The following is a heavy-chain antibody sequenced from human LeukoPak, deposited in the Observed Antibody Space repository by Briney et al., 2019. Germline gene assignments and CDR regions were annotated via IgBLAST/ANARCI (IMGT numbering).Heavy chain of an antibody. Sequence: GGSLRLSCAASGFTFSSYSMNWVRQAPGKGLEWVSSISSSSSYIYYADSVKGRFTISRDNAKNSLYLQMNSLRAEDTAMYYCARRDDILTGYFNFDYWGQGTLVTVSS. CDR1: GFTFSSYS. CDR3: ARRDDILTGYFNFDY. D-gene: IGHD3-9*01. V-gene: IGHV3-21*04. CDR2: ISSSSSYI. J-gene: IGHJ4*02.